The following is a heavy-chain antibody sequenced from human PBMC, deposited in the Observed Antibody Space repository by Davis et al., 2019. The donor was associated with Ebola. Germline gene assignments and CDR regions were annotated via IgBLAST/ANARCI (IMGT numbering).Heavy chain of an antibody. J-gene: IGHJ4*02. CDR1: GYTFTDYG. D-gene: IGHD1-1*01. CDR3: ARAQFPTTSDH. V-gene: IGHV1-18*01. Sequence: AASVKVSCKASGYTFTDYGISWVRQVPGQGLEWMGWISAYNGNTYYAQSLQDRVTMTTDTSTTTGYMELRSLISDDTAVYFCARAQFPTTSDHWGQGTLVTVSS. CDR2: ISAYNGNT.